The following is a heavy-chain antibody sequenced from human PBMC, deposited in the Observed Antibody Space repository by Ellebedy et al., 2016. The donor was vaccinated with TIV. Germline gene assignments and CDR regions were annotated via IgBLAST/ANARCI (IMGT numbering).Heavy chain of an antibody. J-gene: IGHJ6*02. Sequence: MPSETLSLTCVVSGGSVDEYYWSWIRQSPGQGLEWIGSVNYNGGTKYKPSLEGRVRISLDTSRTQFSLRLTSVTAAATAVYYCARSGTCHTGGCHYIMDVWGQGTTVIVSS. CDR3: ARSGTCHTGGCHYIMDV. V-gene: IGHV4-59*02. CDR1: GGSVDEYY. D-gene: IGHD2-15*01. CDR2: VNYNGGT.